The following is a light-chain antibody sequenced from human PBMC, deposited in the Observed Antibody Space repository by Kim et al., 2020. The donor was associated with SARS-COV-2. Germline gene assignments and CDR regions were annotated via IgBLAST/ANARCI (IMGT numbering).Light chain of an antibody. V-gene: IGLV3-1*01. CDR2: QDR. Sequence: SYELTQPPSVSVSPGQTASITCSGDKVGDKYACWYQQKPGQSPVLVIYQDRKRPSGIPERFSGSTSGSTATLTISGTQAMDEADYYCQAWDSSTAVVFGGGTQLTVL. J-gene: IGLJ2*01. CDR1: KVGDKY. CDR3: QAWDSSTAVV.